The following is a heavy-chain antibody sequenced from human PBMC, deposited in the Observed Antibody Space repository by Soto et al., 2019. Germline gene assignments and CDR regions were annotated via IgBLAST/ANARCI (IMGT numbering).Heavy chain of an antibody. J-gene: IGHJ4*02. V-gene: IGHV3-30-3*01. CDR1: GFNFGHFA. Sequence: QVQLVESGGGVVQPGGSLRLSCSASGFNFGHFAMHWARQAPGKGLEWVAALSFDGSNEYYADSLRGRFTISRDNSKNTLYLPMNSLRAEDTAVYYCARVEYSFGTPFLDYWGQGTLVTVSS. CDR3: ARVEYSFGTPFLDY. D-gene: IGHD3-16*01. CDR2: LSFDGSNE.